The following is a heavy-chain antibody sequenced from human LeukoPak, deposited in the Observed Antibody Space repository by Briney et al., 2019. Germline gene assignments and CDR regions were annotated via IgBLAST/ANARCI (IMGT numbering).Heavy chain of an antibody. CDR3: ARENDRYGRIDY. J-gene: IGHJ4*02. V-gene: IGHV4-59*01. CDR1: GGSISSYY. D-gene: IGHD5-18*01. CDR2: VSYSGST. Sequence: SETLSLTCTVSGGSISSYYWSWVRQPPGKGLEWIGYVSYSGSTDYNPSLKSRVIISIDTSKNQFSLRLSSVTTADTAVYYCARENDRYGRIDYWGQGTQVTVSS.